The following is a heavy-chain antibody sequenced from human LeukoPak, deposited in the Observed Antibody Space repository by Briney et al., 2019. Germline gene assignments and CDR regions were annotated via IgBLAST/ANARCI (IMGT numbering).Heavy chain of an antibody. V-gene: IGHV3-23*01. CDR1: GFTFSSYA. CDR2: ISGSGGST. Sequence: PGASLRLSCAASGFTFSSYAMSWVRQAPGKGLEWVSAISGSGGSTYYADSVKGRFTISRDNSKNTLYLQMNSLRAEDTAVYYCAKDQSFYGDFPGGYDYWGQGTLVTVSS. J-gene: IGHJ4*02. CDR3: AKDQSFYGDFPGGYDY. D-gene: IGHD4-17*01.